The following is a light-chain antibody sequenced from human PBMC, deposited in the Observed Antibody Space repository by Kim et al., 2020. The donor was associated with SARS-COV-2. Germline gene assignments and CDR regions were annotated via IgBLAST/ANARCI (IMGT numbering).Light chain of an antibody. V-gene: IGKV1-27*01. CDR3: QKCDRAPWT. Sequence: SVGDRVTITCRASQNISNYLAWFQLKPGKAPKLLIYAASALQPGVPSRFSGSGSGTDFTLTVTSLQPEDVATYYCQKCDRAPWTFGQGTKVDIK. CDR1: QNISNY. J-gene: IGKJ1*01. CDR2: AAS.